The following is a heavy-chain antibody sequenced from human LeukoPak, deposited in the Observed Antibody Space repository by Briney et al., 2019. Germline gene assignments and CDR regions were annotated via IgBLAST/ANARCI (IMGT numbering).Heavy chain of an antibody. J-gene: IGHJ4*02. V-gene: IGHV4-39*07. D-gene: IGHD2-2*03. CDR2: INYSGST. Sequence: PSETLSLTCSVSGRSISSSNYYWGWIRQPPGKGLEWVASINYSGSTYYSPSLKSRVTISVDTSKNQCSLKLTSVTAADTAVYYCAKGFGYCSFLLYCDSWGQGTLVTVSS. CDR1: GRSISSSNYY. CDR3: AKGFGYCSFLLYCDS.